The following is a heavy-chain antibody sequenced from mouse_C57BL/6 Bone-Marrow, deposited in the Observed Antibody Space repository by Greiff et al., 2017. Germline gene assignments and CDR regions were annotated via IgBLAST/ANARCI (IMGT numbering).Heavy chain of an antibody. CDR1: GFNIKDDY. Sequence: EVQRVESGAELVRPGASVKLSCTASGFNIKDDYMHWVKQRPEQGLEWIGWIDPENGDTEYASKFQGKATITADTSSNTAYLQLSSLTSEDTAVYYCTHSIGGFDYWGQGTTLTVSS. D-gene: IGHD2-10*02. J-gene: IGHJ2*01. V-gene: IGHV14-4*01. CDR2: IDPENGDT. CDR3: THSIGGFDY.